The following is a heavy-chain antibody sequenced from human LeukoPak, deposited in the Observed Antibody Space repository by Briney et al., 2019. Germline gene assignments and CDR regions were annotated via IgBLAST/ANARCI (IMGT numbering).Heavy chain of an antibody. V-gene: IGHV1-8*02. CDR2: MNPNSGNS. Sequence: GASVKVSCKASGYTFTSYAMNWVRQATGQGLEWMGWMNPNSGNSGYAQKFQGRVTMTRNTSISTAYMELSSLRSEDTAVYYCARVGNSGYDYVWGSYRPNYYYYMDVWGKGTTVTISS. CDR3: ARVGNSGYDYVWGSYRPNYYYYMDV. CDR1: GYTFTSYA. D-gene: IGHD3-16*02. J-gene: IGHJ6*03.